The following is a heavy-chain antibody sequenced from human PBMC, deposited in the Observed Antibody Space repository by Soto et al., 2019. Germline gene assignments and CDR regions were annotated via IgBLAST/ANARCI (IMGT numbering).Heavy chain of an antibody. D-gene: IGHD3-10*01. Sequence: QVQLQESGPGLVKPSQTLSLNCTVSGGSISSGGYYWSWIRQHPGKGLEWIGYIYYSGSTYYNPSLKSRVTISVDTSKNQFSVKLSSVTAADTAVYYCARVVGFGELRDDAFDIWCQGTMVTVSS. CDR2: IYYSGST. CDR1: GGSISSGGYY. CDR3: ARVVGFGELRDDAFDI. J-gene: IGHJ3*02. V-gene: IGHV4-31*03.